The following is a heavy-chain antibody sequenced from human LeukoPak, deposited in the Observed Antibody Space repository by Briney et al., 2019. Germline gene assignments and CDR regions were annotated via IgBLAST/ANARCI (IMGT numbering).Heavy chain of an antibody. CDR2: IYYSGST. J-gene: IGHJ4*02. CDR3: ARFKSGPGCSSASCTDFDY. V-gene: IGHV4-59*08. CDR1: GGSISGSY. D-gene: IGHD2-2*01. Sequence: SETLSLTCTVSGGSISGSYWSWIRQPPGKGLEWIGYIYYSGSTNYNPPLKSRVTISVDTSKNQFSLKVRSVTAADTAVYYCARFKSGPGCSSASCTDFDYWGQGTLVTVSS.